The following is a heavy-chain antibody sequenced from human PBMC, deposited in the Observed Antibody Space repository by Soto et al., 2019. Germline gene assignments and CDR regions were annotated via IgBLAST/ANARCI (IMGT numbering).Heavy chain of an antibody. CDR1: GGAFRSYF. V-gene: IGHV4-59*01. J-gene: IGHJ5*02. Sequence: QVRLRESGPQVVKPSATLSLNCNVSGGAFRSYFWSWIRQSPGKGLEWIGNIHSSGRSNYNPSFKSRVSMSIDPSQNQFSVRLTSVTPADTAVYYCARDDPFAPWGQGILVTVSS. CDR2: IHSSGRS. CDR3: ARDDPFAP.